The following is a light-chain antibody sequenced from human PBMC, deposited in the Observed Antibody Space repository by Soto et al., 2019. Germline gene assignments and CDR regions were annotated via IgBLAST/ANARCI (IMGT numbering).Light chain of an antibody. J-gene: IGKJ2*01. Sequence: EVVLTQSPATLSLSQWESATLSCRASQSVSSYLAWYQQKPGQAPRLLIYDASNRATGIPARFSGSGSGTDFTLIISSLEPEDFAVYYCQQRSNWPRTFGQGTKVDIK. CDR1: QSVSSY. CDR3: QQRSNWPRT. CDR2: DAS. V-gene: IGKV3-11*01.